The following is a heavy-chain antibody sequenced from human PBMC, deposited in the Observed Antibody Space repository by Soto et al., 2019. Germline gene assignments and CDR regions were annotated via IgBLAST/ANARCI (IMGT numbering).Heavy chain of an antibody. J-gene: IGHJ6*02. CDR2: INYSGTT. D-gene: IGHD1-26*01. CDR3: ARDHKWDGMDV. V-gene: IGHV4-31*03. CDR1: GGSFSSDSFI. Sequence: SETLSLTCSVSGGSFSSDSFIWSWVRQFPGKGLEWIGYINYSGTTYYNPSLRSRITMSVDTSKNQFSLNLSSVTAADTAVYYCARDHKWDGMDVWGQGTTVTAP.